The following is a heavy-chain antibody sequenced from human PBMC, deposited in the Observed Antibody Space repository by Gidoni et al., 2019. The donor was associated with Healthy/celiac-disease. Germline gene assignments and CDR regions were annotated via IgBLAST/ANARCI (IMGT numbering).Heavy chain of an antibody. Sequence: QVQLVESGGGVVQPGRSLRLSCAASGFAFGCYGMHWFRQAPGKGLEWVAVISYDGSNKYYADSVKGRFTISRDNSKNTLYLQMNSLRAEDTAVYYCANTVTTVEYYYGMDVWGQGTTVTVSS. V-gene: IGHV3-30*18. D-gene: IGHD4-17*01. J-gene: IGHJ6*02. CDR2: ISYDGSNK. CDR3: ANTVTTVEYYYGMDV. CDR1: GFAFGCYG.